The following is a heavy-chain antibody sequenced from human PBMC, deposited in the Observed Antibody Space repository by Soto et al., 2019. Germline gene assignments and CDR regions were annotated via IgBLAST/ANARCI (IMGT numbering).Heavy chain of an antibody. CDR1: GFTFSSYA. V-gene: IGHV3-30-3*01. J-gene: IGHJ4*02. CDR2: ISYDGSNK. CDR3: ARDGPHYYGSGSYYDY. Sequence: QVQLVESGGGVVQPGRSLRLSCAASGFTFSSYAMHWVRQAPGKGLEWVAVISYDGSNKYYADSVKGRFTISSDNAKNTLYLQMNSLRAEDTAVYYCARDGPHYYGSGSYYDYWGQGTLVTVSS. D-gene: IGHD3-10*01.